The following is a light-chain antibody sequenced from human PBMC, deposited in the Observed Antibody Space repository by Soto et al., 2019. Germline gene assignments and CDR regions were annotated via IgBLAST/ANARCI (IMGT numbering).Light chain of an antibody. V-gene: IGLV2-14*01. J-gene: IGLJ1*01. Sequence: QSVLTQPASVSVSPGQSITISCTGTSSDVGGYNYVSWYQQHPGKAPKLMVYEVSNRPSGVSNRFSGSKSGNTASLTISGLQAEDEADYYCTSYTSSSTSCVFGTGTKVTVL. CDR1: SSDVGGYNY. CDR2: EVS. CDR3: TSYTSSSTSCV.